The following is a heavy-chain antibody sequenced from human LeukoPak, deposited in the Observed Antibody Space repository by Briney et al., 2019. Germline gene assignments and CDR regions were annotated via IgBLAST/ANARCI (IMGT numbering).Heavy chain of an antibody. Sequence: GGSLRLSCAASGFTFSTYDMSWVRQAPGKGLEWVSGITDSGGATFYADSVKGRFTISRDNSKNTLYLQMKSLRAEDTAVYYCAKLPIVGNWFDPWGQGTLVTVSS. CDR3: AKLPIVGNWFDP. J-gene: IGHJ5*02. V-gene: IGHV3-23*01. CDR2: ITDSGGAT. D-gene: IGHD1-26*01. CDR1: GFTFSTYD.